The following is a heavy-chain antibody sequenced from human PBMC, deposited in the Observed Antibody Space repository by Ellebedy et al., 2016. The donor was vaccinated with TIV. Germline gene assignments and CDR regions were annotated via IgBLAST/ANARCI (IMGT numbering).Heavy chain of an antibody. CDR2: ISAYNGNT. V-gene: IGHV1-18*01. Sequence: AASVKVSCKASGGTFSSYAISWVRQAPGQGLAWMGWISAYNGNTNYAQKLQGRVTMTTDTSTSTAYMELRSLRSDDTAVYYCAREDCSGGSCYPDYYGMDVWGQGTTVTVSS. CDR1: GGTFSSYA. J-gene: IGHJ6*02. D-gene: IGHD2-15*01. CDR3: AREDCSGGSCYPDYYGMDV.